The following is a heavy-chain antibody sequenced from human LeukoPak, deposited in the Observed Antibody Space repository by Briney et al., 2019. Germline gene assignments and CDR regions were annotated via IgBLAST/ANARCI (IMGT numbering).Heavy chain of an antibody. CDR2: IYYSGST. J-gene: IGHJ3*02. V-gene: IGHV4-59*01. CDR1: GGSLSSYY. CDR3: ARVRIVVDNNRRSVVAFDI. Sequence: SETLSLTCTVSGGSLSSYYWSWIRQPPGKGLEWIGYIYYSGSTNYNPSLKSRVTISVDTSKNQFSLKLSSVTAADTAVYYCARVRIVVDNNRRSVVAFDIWGQGTMVTVSS. D-gene: IGHD3-22*01.